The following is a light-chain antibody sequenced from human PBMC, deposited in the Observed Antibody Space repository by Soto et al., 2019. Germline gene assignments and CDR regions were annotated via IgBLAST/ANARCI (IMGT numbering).Light chain of an antibody. V-gene: IGKV1-17*01. CDR1: QGIRND. CDR3: LQHDSYPLT. Sequence: DIQMTQSPSSLSASVGDRVTITSRASQGIRNDLAWFQQKPGKAPKRLIYAASILQSGVPSRFSGSGSGTEFTLTISSLQPEDFATYYCLQHDSYPLTFGGGTKVEIK. J-gene: IGKJ4*01. CDR2: AAS.